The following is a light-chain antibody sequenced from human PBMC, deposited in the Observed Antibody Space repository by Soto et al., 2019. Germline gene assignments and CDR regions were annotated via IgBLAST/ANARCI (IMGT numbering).Light chain of an antibody. Sequence: IVLPQSPGTLSLSPGERATLSCRASQSVSSSYLAWYQQRPGQAPRLLIYGASNRATGIPARFSGSGSGTDFTLTISSLEPEDFAVYYCQQRSNWPPVFGGGTKVDIK. V-gene: IGKV3D-20*02. CDR1: QSVSSSY. J-gene: IGKJ4*01. CDR2: GAS. CDR3: QQRSNWPPV.